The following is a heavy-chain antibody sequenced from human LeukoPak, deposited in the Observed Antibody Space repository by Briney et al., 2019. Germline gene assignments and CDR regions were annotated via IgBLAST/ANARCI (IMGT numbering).Heavy chain of an antibody. CDR3: ARVVGSRFLGAIDY. V-gene: IGHV1-3*01. D-gene: IGHD3-3*01. J-gene: IGHJ4*02. Sequence: ASVKVSCKASGYIFTDYAIHWLRQAPGQRPEWMGWMNAGNGNTKYSQKFQGRITLIRDTSAATAYMELSSLRSEDTAVYYCARVVGSRFLGAIDYWGQGTLVTVSS. CDR2: MNAGNGNT. CDR1: GYIFTDYA.